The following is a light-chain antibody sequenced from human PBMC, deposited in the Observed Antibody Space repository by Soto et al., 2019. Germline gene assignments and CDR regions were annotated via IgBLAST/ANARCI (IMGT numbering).Light chain of an antibody. CDR3: CSYATSSTYV. CDR1: SSDVGSYNL. J-gene: IGLJ1*01. V-gene: IGLV2-23*01. CDR2: EDT. Sequence: QSVLTQPASVSGSPGQSIAISCTGTSSDVGSYNLVSWYQQHPGKAPKLMIYEDTKRPSGVSDRFSGSKSGNTASLTISGRQAEDEADYYCCSYATSSTYVFGTGTKLTVL.